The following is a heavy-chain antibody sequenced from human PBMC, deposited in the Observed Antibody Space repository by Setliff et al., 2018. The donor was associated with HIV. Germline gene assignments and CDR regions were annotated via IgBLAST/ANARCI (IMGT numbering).Heavy chain of an antibody. J-gene: IGHJ4*02. CDR1: GDSLSSGSYY. V-gene: IGHV4-61*09. CDR2: IYTSGST. CDR3: ATEGRRDGYNPGFDY. Sequence: SETLSLTCTVSGDSLSSGSYYWSWIRQPAGKGLEWIGHIYTSGSTNYNPSLKSRVTISVDTSKNQFSLKLSSVTAADTAVYYCATEGRRDGYNPGFDYWGQGTLATVSS. D-gene: IGHD5-12*01.